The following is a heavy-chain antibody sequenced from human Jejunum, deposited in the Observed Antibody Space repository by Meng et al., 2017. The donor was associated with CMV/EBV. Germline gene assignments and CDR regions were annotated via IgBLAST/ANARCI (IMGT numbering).Heavy chain of an antibody. D-gene: IGHD6-25*01. V-gene: IGHV4-39*07. CDR1: GGSISSSDYY. CDR2: IYYRGDT. CDR3: ARVTVVSQRFDY. J-gene: IGHJ4*02. Sequence: SGGSISSSDYYWGWVRQPPGKGLEWIGTIYYRGDTYYSPSLESRLSISVDTSKNHFSLRLRSVTAADTAVYYCARVTVVSQRFDYWGQGTLVTVSS.